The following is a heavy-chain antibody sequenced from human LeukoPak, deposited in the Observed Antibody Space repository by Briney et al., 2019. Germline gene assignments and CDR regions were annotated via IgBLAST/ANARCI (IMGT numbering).Heavy chain of an antibody. J-gene: IGHJ4*02. V-gene: IGHV1-8*01. D-gene: IGHD3-10*01. CDR1: GYTFTSYD. CDR2: MNPNSGNT. CDR3: ASRGSMVRGVNEDY. Sequence: GASVKVSCKASGYTFTSYDINWVRQATGQGLEWMGWMNPNSGNTGYAQKFQGRVTMTRNTSISTAYMELSSLRSEDTAVYYCASRGSMVRGVNEDYWGQGTLVTVSS.